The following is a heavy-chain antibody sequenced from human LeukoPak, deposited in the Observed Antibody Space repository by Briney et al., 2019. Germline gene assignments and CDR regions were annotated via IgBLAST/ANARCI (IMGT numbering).Heavy chain of an antibody. CDR1: GFSLSSHW. CDR2: INQDGSAK. V-gene: IGHV3-7*01. Sequence: GGSLRLSCAASGFSLSSHWMTWVRQAPGKGLEWVANINQDGSAKYYVDSVKGRFTISRDNAKNSMYPQMSSLRAEDTAVYYCARWEIRGTAHQLDYWGQGALVTVSS. J-gene: IGHJ4*02. CDR3: ARWEIRGTAHQLDY. D-gene: IGHD1-7*01.